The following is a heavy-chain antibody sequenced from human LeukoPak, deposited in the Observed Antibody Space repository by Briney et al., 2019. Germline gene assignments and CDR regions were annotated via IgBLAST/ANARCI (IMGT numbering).Heavy chain of an antibody. CDR2: IHPKSGDT. V-gene: IGHV1-2*02. CDR1: GGTFSSYA. CDR3: ASVTYSDFSEHDY. Sequence: ASVKVSCKASGGTFSSYAISWVRQAPGQGLEWMGWIHPKSGDTIYAKKFQGRVTMTRDTSIDTAYMQLNTLTSDDTAIYYCASVTYSDFSEHDYWGQGTLVTVSS. J-gene: IGHJ4*02. D-gene: IGHD3-22*01.